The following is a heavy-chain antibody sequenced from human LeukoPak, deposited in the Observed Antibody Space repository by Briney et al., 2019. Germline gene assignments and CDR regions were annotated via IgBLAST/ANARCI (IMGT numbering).Heavy chain of an antibody. J-gene: IGHJ4*02. D-gene: IGHD4-17*01. CDR2: IWYDGSNK. V-gene: IGHV3-33*01. CDR3: ARENTVTTSFDY. Sequence: GRYLRLSCAASGFTFSSYGMHWVRQAPGKGLEWVAVIWYDGSNKYYADSVKGRFTISRDNSKNTLYLQMNSLRAEDTAVYYCARENTVTTSFDYWGQGTLVTVSS. CDR1: GFTFSSYG.